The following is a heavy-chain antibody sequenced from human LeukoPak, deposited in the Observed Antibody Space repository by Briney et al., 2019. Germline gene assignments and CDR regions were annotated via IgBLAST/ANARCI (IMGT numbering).Heavy chain of an antibody. D-gene: IGHD2-2*02. J-gene: IGHJ3*02. CDR3: AKTTSIVVVPAAIDPHAFDI. V-gene: IGHV3-23*01. Sequence: GGSLRLSCAASGFTFSSYAMSWVRQAPGKGPEWVSAISGSGGSTYYADSVKGRFTISRDNSKNTLYLQMNSLRAEDTAVYYCAKTTSIVVVPAAIDPHAFDIWGQGTMVTVSS. CDR1: GFTFSSYA. CDR2: ISGSGGST.